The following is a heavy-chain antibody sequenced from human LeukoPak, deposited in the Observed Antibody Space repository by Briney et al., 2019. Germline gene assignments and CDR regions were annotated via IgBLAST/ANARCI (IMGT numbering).Heavy chain of an antibody. CDR1: GFTFDDYA. J-gene: IGHJ3*02. V-gene: IGHV3-9*01. D-gene: IGHD6-6*01. CDR2: ISWNSGSI. Sequence: GRSLRLSCAASGFTFDDYAMHWVRQAPGKGLEWVSGISWNSGSIGYADSVKGRFTISRDNAKNSLYLQMNSLRAEDTALYYCAKDMRQPVRGAFDIWGQGTMVTVSS. CDR3: AKDMRQPVRGAFDI.